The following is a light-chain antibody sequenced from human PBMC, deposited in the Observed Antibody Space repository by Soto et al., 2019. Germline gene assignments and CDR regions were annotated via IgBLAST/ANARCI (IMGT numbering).Light chain of an antibody. CDR3: QSYDSSLRHYV. V-gene: IGLV1-40*01. J-gene: IGLJ1*01. CDR1: SSDIGAGYD. Sequence: QSALTRPASVSGAPGQRVTISCTGSSSDIGAGYDVHWYQQLPGKAPTLLIYGNTKRPSGVPDRFSGSRSGTSASLAITGLQAEDEADYYCQSYDSSLRHYVFGTGTKVTVL. CDR2: GNT.